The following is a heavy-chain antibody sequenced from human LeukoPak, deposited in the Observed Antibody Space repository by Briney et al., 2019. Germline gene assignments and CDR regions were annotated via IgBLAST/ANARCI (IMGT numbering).Heavy chain of an antibody. J-gene: IGHJ5*02. V-gene: IGHV4-59*01. CDR1: GGPISSYY. D-gene: IGHD2-2*01. CDR2: IYYSGST. Sequence: RASETLSLTCTVSGGPISSYYWSWIRQPPGKGLEWIGYIYYSGSTNYNPSLKSRVTISVDTSKNQFSLKLSSVTAADTAVYYCARGRNNIVVVPAAISSWFDPWGQGTLVTVSS. CDR3: ARGRNNIVVVPAAISSWFDP.